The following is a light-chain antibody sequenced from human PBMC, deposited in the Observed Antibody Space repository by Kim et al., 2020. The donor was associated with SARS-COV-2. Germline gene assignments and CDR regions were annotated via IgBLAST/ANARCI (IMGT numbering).Light chain of an antibody. J-gene: IGKJ1*01. Sequence: SATVDDRVTITCRASKSIDSWLGWYQQKPETAPKLMIYKASSLESAVPSRFSGSSSGTEFTLAISSLQPDDFATYYCQQYRSDRSFGQGTKVDIK. CDR1: KSIDSW. CDR3: QQYRSDRS. CDR2: KAS. V-gene: IGKV1-5*03.